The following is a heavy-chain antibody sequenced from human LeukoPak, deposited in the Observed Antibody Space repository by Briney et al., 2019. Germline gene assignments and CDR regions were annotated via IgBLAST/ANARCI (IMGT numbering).Heavy chain of an antibody. D-gene: IGHD6-19*01. J-gene: IGHJ5*02. CDR3: ASPPIAVAGLFDP. CDR2: ISGSGGST. Sequence: GGSLRLSCAASGFTFSSYAMSWVRQAPGKGLEWVSAISGSGGSTYYADSVKGRFTISRDNAKNSLYLQMNSLRAEDTAVYYCASPPIAVAGLFDPWGQGTLVTVSS. CDR1: GFTFSSYA. V-gene: IGHV3-23*01.